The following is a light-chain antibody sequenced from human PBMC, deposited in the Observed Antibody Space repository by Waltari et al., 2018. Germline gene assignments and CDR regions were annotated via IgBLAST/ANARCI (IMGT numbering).Light chain of an antibody. CDR1: SSSVVTSQY. J-gene: IGLJ2*01. V-gene: IGLV2-14*03. CDR3: ASYSSISSYVV. Sequence: QSALTQPASVSGSPGPSITISFPRTSSSVVTSQYVSWYQHPPATAPKVIIYDVNKRPSGVSNRFSGSKSGNTASLTISGLQAEDEANYSCASYSSISSYVVFGGGTKLTVL. CDR2: DVN.